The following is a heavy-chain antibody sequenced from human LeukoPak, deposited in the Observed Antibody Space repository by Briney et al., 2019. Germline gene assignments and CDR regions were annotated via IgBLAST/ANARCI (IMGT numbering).Heavy chain of an antibody. D-gene: IGHD1-1*01. CDR1: GGTFSSYA. CDR3: ARVERLIHYYGMDV. J-gene: IGHJ6*02. CDR2: ITPIFGTA. V-gene: IGHV1-69*13. Sequence: ASVKVSCKASGGTFSSYAISWVRQAPGQGLEWMGGITPIFGTANYAQKFQGRVTITADESTSTAYMELSSLRSEDTAVYYCARVERLIHYYGMDVWGQGTTVTVSS.